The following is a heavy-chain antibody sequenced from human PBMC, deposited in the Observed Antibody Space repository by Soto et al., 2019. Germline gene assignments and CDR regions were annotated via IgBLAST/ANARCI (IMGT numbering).Heavy chain of an antibody. D-gene: IGHD3-22*01. J-gene: IGHJ4*02. V-gene: IGHV1-24*01. CDR1: GYTLTELS. CDR3: ATSTGYYDSSGYYSWTY. Sequence: GPSVKVSCKVSGYTLTELSMHWVRQAPGKGLEWMGGFDPEDGETIYAQKFQGRVTMTEDTSTDTAYMELSSLRSEDTAVYYCATSTGYYDSSGYYSWTYWGQGTLVTVSS. CDR2: FDPEDGET.